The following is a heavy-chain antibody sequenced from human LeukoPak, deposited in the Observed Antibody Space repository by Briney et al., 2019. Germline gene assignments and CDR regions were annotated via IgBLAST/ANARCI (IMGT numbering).Heavy chain of an antibody. V-gene: IGHV3-48*01. J-gene: IGHJ3*02. Sequence: PGGSLRLSCAASGLTFSSYSMNWVRQAPGKGLEWVSYISSSSSTIYYADSVKGRFTISRDNAKNSLYLQMNSLRAEDTAVYYCARARTIFGGHDAFDIWGQGTMVTVSS. CDR3: ARARTIFGGHDAFDI. CDR1: GLTFSSYS. CDR2: ISSSSSTI. D-gene: IGHD3-3*01.